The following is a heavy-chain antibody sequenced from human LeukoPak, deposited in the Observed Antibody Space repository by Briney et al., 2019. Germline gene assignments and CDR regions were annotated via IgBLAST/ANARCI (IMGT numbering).Heavy chain of an antibody. CDR1: GFTFSSSA. J-gene: IGHJ4*02. Sequence: GGSLRLSCAASGFTFSSSAMSWVRQAPGKGLEWVSAISNNGGYTYYADSVQGRFTISRDNSKSTLYLQMNSLRAEDTAVYYCARALAGDYWGQGTLVTVSS. D-gene: IGHD2-15*01. V-gene: IGHV3-23*01. CDR3: ARALAGDY. CDR2: ISNNGGYT.